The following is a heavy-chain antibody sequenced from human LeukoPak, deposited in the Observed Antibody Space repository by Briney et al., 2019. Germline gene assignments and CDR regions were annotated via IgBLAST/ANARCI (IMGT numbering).Heavy chain of an antibody. D-gene: IGHD6-19*01. CDR3: ARSPSYPVAGIKGDDY. CDR1: GYTFTAYY. J-gene: IGHJ4*02. Sequence: ASVTVSSTASGYTFTAYYMHWVRQAPGQGLEGMGWINPNSGGTNYTQKFQGRVTMTRDTSISTAYMELRRLRSDDTAVYFCARSPSYPVAGIKGDDYWGQGTLVTVSS. V-gene: IGHV1-2*02. CDR2: INPNSGGT.